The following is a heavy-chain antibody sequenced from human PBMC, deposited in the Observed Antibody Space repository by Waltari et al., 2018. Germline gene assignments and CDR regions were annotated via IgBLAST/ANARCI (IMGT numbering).Heavy chain of an antibody. V-gene: IGHV4-34*01. J-gene: IGHJ4*02. CDR3: ARGRTIFGVVTLMSY. CDR1: GGSFSGYY. Sequence: QVQLQQWGAGLLKPSETLSLTCAVYGGSFSGYYWSWIRQPPGKGLEWIGEINHSGSTNYNPSLKSRVTISVDTSKNQFSLKLSSVTAADTAVYYCARGRTIFGVVTLMSYWGQGTLVTVSS. D-gene: IGHD3-3*01. CDR2: INHSGST.